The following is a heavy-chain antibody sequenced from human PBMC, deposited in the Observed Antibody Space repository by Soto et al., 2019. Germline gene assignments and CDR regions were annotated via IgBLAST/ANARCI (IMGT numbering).Heavy chain of an antibody. D-gene: IGHD4-17*01. CDR2: ISGSGGST. J-gene: IGHJ4*02. Sequence: PGGSLRLSCAASGFTFSSYAMSWVRQAPGKGLEWVSAISGSGGSTYYADSVKGRFTISRDNSKNTLYLQMNSLRAEDTAVYYCAKDPYYGGNSVVPYDYWGQGTLVTVSS. CDR3: AKDPYYGGNSVVPYDY. V-gene: IGHV3-23*01. CDR1: GFTFSSYA.